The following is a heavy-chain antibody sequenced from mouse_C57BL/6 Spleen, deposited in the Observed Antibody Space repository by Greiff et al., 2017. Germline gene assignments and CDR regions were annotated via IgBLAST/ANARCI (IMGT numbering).Heavy chain of an antibody. Sequence: VKLQQPGAELVKPGASVKLSCKASGYTFTSYWMHWVKQRPGQGLEWIGMIHPNSGSTNYNEKFKSKATLTVDKSSSTAYMQLSSLTSEDSAVYYCARGATVVATGGYFDVWGTGTTVTVSS. D-gene: IGHD1-1*01. CDR2: IHPNSGST. CDR3: ARGATVVATGGYFDV. J-gene: IGHJ1*03. V-gene: IGHV1-64*01. CDR1: GYTFTSYW.